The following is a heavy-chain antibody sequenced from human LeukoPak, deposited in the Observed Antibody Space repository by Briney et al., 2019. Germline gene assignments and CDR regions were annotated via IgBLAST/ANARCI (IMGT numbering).Heavy chain of an antibody. V-gene: IGHV3-21*01. CDR1: GFTFSSYS. CDR3: ASRGSEYSSSSRLL. J-gene: IGHJ4*02. Sequence: GGSLTLSCAASGFTFSSYSMNWVRQAPGKGLEWVSSISSSSSYIYYADSVKGRFTISGDNAKNSLYLQMNSLRAEDTAVYYCASRGSEYSSSSRLLWGQGTLVTVSS. CDR2: ISSSSSYI. D-gene: IGHD6-6*01.